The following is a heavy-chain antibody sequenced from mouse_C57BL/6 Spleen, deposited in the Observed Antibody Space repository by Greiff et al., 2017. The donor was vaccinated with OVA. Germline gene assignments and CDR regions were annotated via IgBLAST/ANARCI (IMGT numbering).Heavy chain of an antibody. D-gene: IGHD2-4*01. CDR2: INYDGSST. CDR1: GFTFSDYY. V-gene: IGHV5-16*01. Sequence: EVKLVESEGGLVQPGSSMKLSCTASGFTFSDYYMAWVRQVPEKGLEWVANINYDGSSTYYLDSLKSRFIISRDNAKNILYLQMSSLKSEDTATYYCARAYDYDSPMDYWGQGTSVTVSS. CDR3: ARAYDYDSPMDY. J-gene: IGHJ4*01.